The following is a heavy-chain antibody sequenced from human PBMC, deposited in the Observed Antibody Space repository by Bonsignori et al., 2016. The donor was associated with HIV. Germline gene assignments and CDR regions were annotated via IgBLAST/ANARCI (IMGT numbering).Heavy chain of an antibody. CDR3: IRGSESGKYDISTDWSPYYFDS. V-gene: IGHV5-51*01. Sequence: VRQMPGKGLEWMGIIYPRDFDTRYGPSFQGRVTISVDKSTGTAFLQWTRVQASDTAMYFCIRGSESGKYDISTDWSPYYFDSWGQGTLVTVSS. J-gene: IGHJ4*02. D-gene: IGHD3-9*01. CDR2: IYPRDFDT.